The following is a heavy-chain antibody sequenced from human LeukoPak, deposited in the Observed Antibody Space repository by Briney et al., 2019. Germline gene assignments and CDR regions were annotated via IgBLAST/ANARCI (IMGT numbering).Heavy chain of an antibody. CDR3: ARHEQQLEFDY. J-gene: IGHJ4*02. D-gene: IGHD6-13*01. V-gene: IGHV4-59*08. Sequence: SETLPLTCTVSGGSISSYYWSWIRQPPGKGLEWIGYIYYSGSTNYNPSLKSRVTISVDTSKNQFSLKLSSVTAADTAVYYCARHEQQLEFDYWGQGTLVTVSS. CDR2: IYYSGST. CDR1: GGSISSYY.